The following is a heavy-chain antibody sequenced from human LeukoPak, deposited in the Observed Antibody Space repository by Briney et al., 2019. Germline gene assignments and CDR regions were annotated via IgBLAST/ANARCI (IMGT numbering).Heavy chain of an antibody. CDR3: AKEITMVRGVISYYFDY. J-gene: IGHJ4*02. D-gene: IGHD3-10*01. CDR2: INSDSKTI. CDR1: GFTFTSFS. Sequence: GGSLRLSCAASGFTFTSFSMNWVRQSPGKGLEWLSYINSDSKTIYYADSVKGRFTISRDNAKNSLYLQMNSLRAEDTALYYCAKEITMVRGVISYYFDYWGQGTLVTVSS. V-gene: IGHV3-48*04.